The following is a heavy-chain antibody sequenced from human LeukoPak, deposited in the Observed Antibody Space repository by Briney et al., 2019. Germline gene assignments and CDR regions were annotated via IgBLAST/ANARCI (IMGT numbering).Heavy chain of an antibody. D-gene: IGHD3-22*01. CDR2: VIPILGIA. CDR3: ARGDYYDSSGYIDY. CDR1: GGTFSSYA. Sequence: GASVKVSCKASGGTFSSYAISWVRQAPGQGLEWMGRVIPILGIANYAQKFQGRVTITADKSTSTAYMELCSLISEDTAVYYCARGDYYDSSGYIDYSGQRSLVTVPS. V-gene: IGHV1-69*04. J-gene: IGHJ4*02.